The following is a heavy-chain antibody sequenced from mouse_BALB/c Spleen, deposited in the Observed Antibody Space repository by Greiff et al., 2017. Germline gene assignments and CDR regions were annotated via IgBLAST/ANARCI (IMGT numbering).Heavy chain of an antibody. V-gene: IGHV3-2*02. Sequence: VQLQQSGPGLVKPSQSLSLTCTVTGYSITSDYAWNWIRQFPGNKLEWMGYISYSGSTSYNPSLKSRISITRDTSKNQFFLQLNSVTTEDTATYYCARSDYGPAWFAYWGQGTLVTVSA. CDR1: GYSITSDYA. D-gene: IGHD1-2*01. CDR3: ARSDYGPAWFAY. J-gene: IGHJ3*01. CDR2: ISYSGST.